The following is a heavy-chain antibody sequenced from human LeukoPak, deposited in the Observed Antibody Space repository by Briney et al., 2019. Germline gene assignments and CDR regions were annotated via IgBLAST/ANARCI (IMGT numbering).Heavy chain of an antibody. CDR3: ARSYCTNGLCHAFDI. Sequence: GGSLRLSCAVSGFTLSDHNMDWVRQAPGKGLEWVGRSRNKAYSYTTEYAASVKGRFTISRNDSKNSVYLQINSLKTEDTAVYYCARSYCTNGLCHAFDIWGQGTLVTVSS. CDR2: SRNKAYSYTT. V-gene: IGHV3-72*01. D-gene: IGHD2-8*01. CDR1: GFTLSDHN. J-gene: IGHJ3*02.